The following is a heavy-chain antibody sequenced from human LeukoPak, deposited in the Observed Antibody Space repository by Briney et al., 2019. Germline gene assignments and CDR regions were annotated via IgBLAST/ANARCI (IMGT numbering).Heavy chain of an antibody. CDR3: AKAAMGEGYFFDN. J-gene: IGHJ4*02. CDR2: MNSNSGNT. CDR1: GFTFTSYD. Sequence: GASVKVSCKASGFTFTSYDINWVRQATGQGLEWMGWMNSNSGNTGYAEKFQGRATMTRNTSISTAYMELSSLRSEDTAVYYCAKAAMGEGYFFDNWGQGTLVTVSS. V-gene: IGHV1-8*01. D-gene: IGHD3-16*01.